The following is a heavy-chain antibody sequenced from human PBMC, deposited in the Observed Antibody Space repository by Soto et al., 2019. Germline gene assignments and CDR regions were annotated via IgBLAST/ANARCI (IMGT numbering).Heavy chain of an antibody. V-gene: IGHV1-69*06. CDR3: ARVVTGRWFDH. J-gene: IGHJ5*02. CDR2: ITPMFGAP. CDR1: GGPFSSYA. Sequence: QVQLVQSGAEVKKPGSSVKVSCTASGGPFSSYAINWVRQAPGQGLEWMGVITPMFGAPHYAQNFKGRITITADKSTNTAYMELRSLTSGYTAVYFCARVVTGRWFDHWGQGTLVTVSS.